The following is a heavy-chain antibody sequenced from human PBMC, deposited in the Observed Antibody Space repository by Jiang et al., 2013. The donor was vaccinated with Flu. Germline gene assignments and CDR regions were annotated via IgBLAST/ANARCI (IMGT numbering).Heavy chain of an antibody. V-gene: IGHV3-49*04. CDR3: TTLYHYDGTSYYYTDY. Sequence: VQLLESGGGLVQPGRSLRLSCTTSGITFGGFAMSWVRQAPGKGLEWVGFVRSKTYGGTSEYAASVKGRFTISRDDSKGIAYLQMNSLKTEDSAVYYCTTLYHYDGTSYYYTDYWGQGTLVTVSS. D-gene: IGHD3-22*01. CDR1: GITFGGFA. J-gene: IGHJ4*02. CDR2: VRSKTYGGTS.